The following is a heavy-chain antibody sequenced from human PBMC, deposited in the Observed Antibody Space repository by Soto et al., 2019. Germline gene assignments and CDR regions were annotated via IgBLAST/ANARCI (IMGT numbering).Heavy chain of an antibody. CDR3: ATAMADYGDYGPNFDY. D-gene: IGHD4-17*01. Sequence: ASVKVSCKVSGYTLTELSMHWVRQAPGKGLEWMGGFDPEDGETIYAQKFQGRVTMTEDTSTDTAYMELSSLRSEDTAVYYCATAMADYGDYGPNFDYWGQGTLVTVSS. CDR2: FDPEDGET. CDR1: GYTLTELS. V-gene: IGHV1-24*01. J-gene: IGHJ4*02.